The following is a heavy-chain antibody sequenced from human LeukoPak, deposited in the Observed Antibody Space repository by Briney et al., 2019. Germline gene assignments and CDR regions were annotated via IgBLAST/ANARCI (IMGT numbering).Heavy chain of an antibody. CDR3: AREWQYQFDF. CDR2: TFHSGST. V-gene: IGHV4-38-2*02. CDR1: GYSIISSYY. Sequence: PSETLSLTCTVSGYSIISSYYWGWIRQPPGKGLEWIGSTFHSGSTYYNPSLKSRVTLSIDTSKNQFSLKVTSVTAADTAVYYCAREWQYQFDFWGQGTLVTVSS. J-gene: IGHJ4*02. D-gene: IGHD4-11*01.